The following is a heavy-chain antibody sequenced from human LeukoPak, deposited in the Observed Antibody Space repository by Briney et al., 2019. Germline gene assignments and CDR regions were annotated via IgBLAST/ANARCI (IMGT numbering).Heavy chain of an antibody. V-gene: IGHV4-4*02. CDR3: ARDNYDNSGYYFDY. Sequence: SETLSLTCAVSGVSISSSNWWSWVRQPPGKGLEWIGEIYHSGRTNYTPSLKSRVTISVDKSKNQLSLKLSSVTAADTVVYYCARDNYDNSGYYFDYWGQGTLVTVSS. CDR1: GVSISSSNW. J-gene: IGHJ4*02. D-gene: IGHD3-22*01. CDR2: IYHSGRT.